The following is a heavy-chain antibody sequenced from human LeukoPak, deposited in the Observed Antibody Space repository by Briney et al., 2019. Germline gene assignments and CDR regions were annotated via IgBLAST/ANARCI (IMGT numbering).Heavy chain of an antibody. J-gene: IGHJ5*02. Sequence: SETLSLTCTVSGGSLSSYYWIWIRQPPGKGLEWIGYIYYSGSTNYNPSLKSRVTISVDTSKNQFSLKLSSVTGADTAVYYCASDPSGYLGGLFDPWGPGTLVTVSS. CDR3: ASDPSGYLGGLFDP. CDR2: IYYSGST. CDR1: GGSLSSYY. V-gene: IGHV4-59*01. D-gene: IGHD3-3*01.